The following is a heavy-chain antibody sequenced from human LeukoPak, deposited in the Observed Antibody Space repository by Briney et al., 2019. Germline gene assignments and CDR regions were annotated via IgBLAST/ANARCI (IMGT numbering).Heavy chain of an antibody. Sequence: GGSLRLSCAASGFTFSASAMHWVRQAPGKGLEWVALMSDDGSNESFADSVKGRFTISRDNSKNTLYLQMNSLRADDTAVYYCARDHQVSYFDYWGQGTLVTVSS. CDR3: ARDHQVSYFDY. D-gene: IGHD6-6*01. CDR1: GFTFSASA. J-gene: IGHJ4*02. V-gene: IGHV3-30*04. CDR2: MSDDGSNE.